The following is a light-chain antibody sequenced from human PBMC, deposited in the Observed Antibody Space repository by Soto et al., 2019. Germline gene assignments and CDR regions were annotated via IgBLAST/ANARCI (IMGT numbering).Light chain of an antibody. V-gene: IGKV1-39*01. CDR2: AAS. Sequence: DIQLTQSPSSLSASVGDRVTSTCRASQGISRYLNWYQQKPGKAPKVLIYAASNLESGVPSRFSGSGSGTDFSLTISSLQAGDFATYFCQETFTTPHTFGQGTKVDIK. J-gene: IGKJ2*01. CDR3: QETFTTPHT. CDR1: QGISRY.